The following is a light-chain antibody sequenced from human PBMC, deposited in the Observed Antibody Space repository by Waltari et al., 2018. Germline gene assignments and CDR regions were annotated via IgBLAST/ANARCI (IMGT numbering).Light chain of an antibody. V-gene: IGLV2-14*01. Sequence: QSALTQPASVPGSPGQSITISCTGTGSDVGSFHFVSWYQQPPGKAPKLLIYEVTHRPSGVSDRFSGSKSGNTASLTISGLRADDEADYYCASYTTNDALGIFGGGTKLTVL. CDR3: ASYTTNDALGI. CDR1: GSDVGSFHF. J-gene: IGLJ2*01. CDR2: EVT.